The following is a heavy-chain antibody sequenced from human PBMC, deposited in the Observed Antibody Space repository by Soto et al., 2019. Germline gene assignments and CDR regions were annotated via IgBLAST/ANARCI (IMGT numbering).Heavy chain of an antibody. CDR3: AKSGSSGWYGWFDP. CDR2: IYWNDDK. D-gene: IGHD6-19*01. CDR1: GFSLRASGVG. V-gene: IGHV2-5*01. J-gene: IGHJ5*02. Sequence: SGPTLVNPTQTLTLTCIFSGFSLRASGVGVGWIRQPPGKALEWLGFIYWNDDKRYSPSLKSRLTITKDTSKNQVVLTMTNMDPMDTATYYCAKSGSSGWYGWFDPWGQGTLVTVS.